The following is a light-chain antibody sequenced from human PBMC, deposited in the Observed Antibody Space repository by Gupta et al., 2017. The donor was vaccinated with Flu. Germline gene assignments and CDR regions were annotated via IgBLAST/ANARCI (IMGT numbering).Light chain of an antibody. CDR2: VAS. Sequence: DIQMTHSPSSLFASVGDRVTITCRASQNINRYLNWYQQRAGEAPKLLIYVASNLQSGIPSRFSGSGSGTDFTLTISSLQPEDFAIYYCQQTDSMPWTFGQGTKVAV. CDR3: QQTDSMPWT. V-gene: IGKV1-39*01. CDR1: QNINRY. J-gene: IGKJ1*01.